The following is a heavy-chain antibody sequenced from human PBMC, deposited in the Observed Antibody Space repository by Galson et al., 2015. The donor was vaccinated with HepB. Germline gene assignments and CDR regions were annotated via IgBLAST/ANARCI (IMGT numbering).Heavy chain of an antibody. J-gene: IGHJ5*02. CDR3: ARVAYTAMVYNWFDP. CDR1: GFTFSSYA. CDR2: ISYDGSNK. Sequence: SLRLSCAASGFTFSSYAMHWVRQAPGKGLEWVAVISYDGSNKYYADSVKGRFTISRDNSKNTLYLQMNSLRAEDTAVYYCARVAYTAMVYNWFDPWGQGTLVTVSS. D-gene: IGHD5-18*01. V-gene: IGHV3-30-3*01.